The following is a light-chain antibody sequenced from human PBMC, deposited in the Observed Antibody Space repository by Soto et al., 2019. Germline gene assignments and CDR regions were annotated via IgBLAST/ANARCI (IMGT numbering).Light chain of an antibody. CDR2: GAS. CDR3: QQYGRSPTT. V-gene: IGKV3-20*01. J-gene: IGKJ1*01. CDR1: ESVASSY. Sequence: ESVLTQSPGTLSLSPGERATLSCRASESVASSYLAWYQQKPGQAPRLLIYGASSRATGIPDRFSGSGSGTDFTLTISRLEPEDFAVYYCQQYGRSPTTFGQGTKVDI.